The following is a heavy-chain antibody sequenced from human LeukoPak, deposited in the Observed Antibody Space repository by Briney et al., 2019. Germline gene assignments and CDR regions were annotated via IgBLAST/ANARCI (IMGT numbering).Heavy chain of an antibody. CDR3: ARVVLMVYAMGAFDI. CDR2: INPNSGGT. D-gene: IGHD2-8*01. J-gene: IGHJ3*02. CDR1: GYTFTGYY. Sequence: GASVKVSCKASGYTFTGYYMHWVRQAPGQGLEWMGWINPNSGGTNYAQKFQGRVTMTRDTSISTAYMELSRLRSDDTAVYYCARVVLMVYAMGAFDIWGQGTMVTVSS. V-gene: IGHV1-2*02.